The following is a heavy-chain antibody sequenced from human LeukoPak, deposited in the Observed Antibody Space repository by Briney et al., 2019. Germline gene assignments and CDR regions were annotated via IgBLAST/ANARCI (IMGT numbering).Heavy chain of an antibody. Sequence: GGSLRLSCAASGFTLSSYWMHWVRQAPGKGLVWVSRIKSDGSTNYADSVKGRFTISRDNAKNTVSLQMNSLRAEDTGVYYCARAPSEIGGYYPEYFRHWGQGTLVTVSS. V-gene: IGHV3-74*01. CDR1: GFTLSSYW. J-gene: IGHJ1*01. CDR2: IKSDGST. CDR3: ARAPSEIGGYYPEYFRH. D-gene: IGHD3-22*01.